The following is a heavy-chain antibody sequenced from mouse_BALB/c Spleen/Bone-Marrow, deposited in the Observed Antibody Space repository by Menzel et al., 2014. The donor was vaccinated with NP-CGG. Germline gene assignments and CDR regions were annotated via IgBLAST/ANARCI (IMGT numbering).Heavy chain of an antibody. CDR2: IDPANGNT. V-gene: IGHV14-3*02. CDR3: ARYYYGYYFDY. CDR1: GFNIKDIY. J-gene: IGHJ2*01. D-gene: IGHD1-1*01. Sequence: EVQLQQSGAELVKPGASVKLSCTASGFNIKDIYMHWVKQRPEQGLEWIGRIDPANGNTKYDPKFQGKATITADTSSNTAYLQLSSLTSEDTAVYYCARYYYGYYFDYWGQGTTLTVSS.